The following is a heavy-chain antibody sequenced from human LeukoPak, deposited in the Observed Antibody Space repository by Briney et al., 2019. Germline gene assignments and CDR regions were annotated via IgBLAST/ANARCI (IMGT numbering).Heavy chain of an antibody. V-gene: IGHV4-59*01. CDR1: GVSISYYY. Sequence: SETLSLTCTVSGVSISYYYWSWIRQPPGKGLEWIGYIYYSGSTNYNPSLKSRVTISVDTSKNQFSLRLSSATAADTAVYYCARDFGSEGYFDYWGQGTLVTVSS. J-gene: IGHJ4*02. CDR2: IYYSGST. D-gene: IGHD2-15*01. CDR3: ARDFGSEGYFDY.